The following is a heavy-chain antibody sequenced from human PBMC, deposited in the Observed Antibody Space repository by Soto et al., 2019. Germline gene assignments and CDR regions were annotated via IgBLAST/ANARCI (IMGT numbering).Heavy chain of an antibody. Sequence: EVQVVESGGGLVQPGGSLRLSCAASGFTFSSNSMNWVRQAPGKGLEWISYISSSSSTIYADSVKGRFTISRDNAKNSLYLQMNSLRDEDTALYYCARVIWSGHLTSDLWGQGTLVTVS. CDR3: ARVIWSGHLTSDL. J-gene: IGHJ5*02. V-gene: IGHV3-48*02. CDR1: GFTFSSNS. D-gene: IGHD3-3*01. CDR2: ISSSSSTI.